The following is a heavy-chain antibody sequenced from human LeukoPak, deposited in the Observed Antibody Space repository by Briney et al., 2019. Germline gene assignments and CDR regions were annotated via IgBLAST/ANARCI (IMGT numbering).Heavy chain of an antibody. Sequence: GGSLRLSCAASGFTFSSYCMHWVRQAPGKGREWVAVISYEGSKKYYTGSVKGRLTISRDNSKNTLYLQMNSLRAEDTAVYYCAKDGAPYYDFWSGSVYYYYGMDVWGQGTTVTVSS. CDR3: AKDGAPYYDFWSGSVYYYYGMDV. CDR2: ISYEGSKK. CDR1: GFTFSSYC. V-gene: IGHV3-30*18. J-gene: IGHJ6*02. D-gene: IGHD3-3*01.